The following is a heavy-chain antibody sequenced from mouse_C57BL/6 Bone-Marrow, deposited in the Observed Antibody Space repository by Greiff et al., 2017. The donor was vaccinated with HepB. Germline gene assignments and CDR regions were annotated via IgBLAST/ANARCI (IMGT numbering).Heavy chain of an antibody. CDR3: ARMRYGSSPSYWYFDV. V-gene: IGHV8-8*01. CDR1: GFSLSTFGMG. CDR2: IWWDDDK. Sequence: QVTLKVSGPGILQPSQTLSLTCSFSGFSLSTFGMGVGWIRQPSGKGLEWLAHIWWDDDKYYNPALKSRLTISKDTSKNQVFLKIANVDTADTATYYCARMRYGSSPSYWYFDVWGTGTTVTVSS. D-gene: IGHD1-1*01. J-gene: IGHJ1*03.